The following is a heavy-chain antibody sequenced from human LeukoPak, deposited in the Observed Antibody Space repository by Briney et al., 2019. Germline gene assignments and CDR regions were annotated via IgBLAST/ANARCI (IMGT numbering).Heavy chain of an antibody. J-gene: IGHJ5*02. Sequence: GASVKVSCKTSGYTFTGYYIHWVRQAPGQGLEWMGWINLNSGGTNYAQNFQGRVTMTRDTSISTAYMELSRLRSDDTAVYYCVRDDVSPWGQGTLVTVSS. CDR3: VRDDVSP. V-gene: IGHV1-2*02. CDR2: INLNSGGT. CDR1: GYTFTGYY.